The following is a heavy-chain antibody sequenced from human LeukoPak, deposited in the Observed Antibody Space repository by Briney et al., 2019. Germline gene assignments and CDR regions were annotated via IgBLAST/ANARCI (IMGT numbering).Heavy chain of an antibody. CDR3: ARATLSPFGVDWFDP. Sequence: PSQTLSLTCTVSGGSISSGDYSWSWIRQPPGKGLEWLGYIYYSGSTYYNPSIKSRVTISVDTSKNQFSLKLSSVTAADTAVYYCARATLSPFGVDWFDPWGQGTLVTVSS. CDR2: IYYSGST. J-gene: IGHJ5*02. CDR1: GGSISSGDYS. V-gene: IGHV4-30-4*01. D-gene: IGHD3-3*01.